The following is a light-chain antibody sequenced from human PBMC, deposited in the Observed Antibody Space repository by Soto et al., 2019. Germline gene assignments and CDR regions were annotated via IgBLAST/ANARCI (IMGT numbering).Light chain of an antibody. CDR1: QSINSW. V-gene: IGKV1-5*03. CDR2: KAS. CDR3: QQYNSYPRT. J-gene: IGKJ1*01. Sequence: DIQMTQSPSTLSASVGDRVTITCRASQSINSWLAWYQQKPGKAPKVLIPKASSLESGVPSRVSGSGSGTEFTLTISSLQTDEFATYYCQQYNSYPRTCGQGTKVDIK.